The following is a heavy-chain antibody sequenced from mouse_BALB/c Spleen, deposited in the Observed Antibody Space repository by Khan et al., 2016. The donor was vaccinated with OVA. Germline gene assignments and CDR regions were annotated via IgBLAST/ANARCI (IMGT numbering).Heavy chain of an antibody. D-gene: IGHD2-12*01. V-gene: IGHV9-3-1*01. Sequence: QIQLVQSGPEMKKPGETVKISCKASGYTFTNYGMNWVKQSPGKALKWMGWINTFTGEPKYADDFKGRFAFSLETSASTASLQINNLKNEDTATYFCARPPYFSYSLDHWGQGTSVTVSS. CDR2: INTFTGEP. CDR1: GYTFTNYG. CDR3: ARPPYFSYSLDH. J-gene: IGHJ4*01.